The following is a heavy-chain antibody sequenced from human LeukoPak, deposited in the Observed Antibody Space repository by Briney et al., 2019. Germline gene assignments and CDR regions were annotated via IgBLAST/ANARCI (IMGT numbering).Heavy chain of an antibody. Sequence: GGSLRLSCAASVFTFSDYYMSWIRQAPGKGLEWVSYISSSGSTIYYADSVKGRFTISRDNAKNSLYLQMNSLRAEDTAVYYCASGYSSGSYDYWGQGTLVTVSS. J-gene: IGHJ4*02. D-gene: IGHD6-19*01. V-gene: IGHV3-11*01. CDR2: ISSSGSTI. CDR1: VFTFSDYY. CDR3: ASGYSSGSYDY.